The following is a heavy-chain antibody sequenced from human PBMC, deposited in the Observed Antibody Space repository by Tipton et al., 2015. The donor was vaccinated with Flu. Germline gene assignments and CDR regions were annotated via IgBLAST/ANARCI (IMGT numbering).Heavy chain of an antibody. CDR2: IYTNGRT. V-gene: IGHV4-61*02. CDR1: GGSISSGSYF. J-gene: IGHJ3*02. CDR3: ARYRGSNARGEGNDAFDI. D-gene: IGHD1-26*01. Sequence: TLSLTRIVSGGSISSGSYFWSWIRQPAGKGLQWIGRIYTNGRTNYNPSLESRVSISADTSKNEFSLSLSSVTAADTAMYYCARYRGSNARGEGNDAFDIWGQGTMVSVSS.